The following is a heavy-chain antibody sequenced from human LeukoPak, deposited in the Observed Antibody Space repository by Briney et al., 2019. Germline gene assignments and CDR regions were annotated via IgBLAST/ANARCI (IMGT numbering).Heavy chain of an antibody. CDR2: IYYSGST. CDR1: GGSISSYY. D-gene: IGHD2-21*01. V-gene: IGHV4-59*01. CDR3: ARDQSGGLVEAFDI. J-gene: IGHJ3*02. Sequence: SETLSLTCTVSGGSISSYYWSWIRQPPGKGLEWIGYIYYSGSTNYNSSFKSRVTISIDTSKNQFSLKLSSVTAADTAVYYCARDQSGGLVEAFDIWGQGTMVTVSS.